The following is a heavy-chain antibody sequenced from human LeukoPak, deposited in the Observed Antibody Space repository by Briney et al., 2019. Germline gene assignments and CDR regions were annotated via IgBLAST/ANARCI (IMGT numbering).Heavy chain of an antibody. CDR2: ISAYNGNT. V-gene: IGHV1-18*01. J-gene: IGHJ4*02. CDR3: ARDCSGGSCYGSIDY. D-gene: IGHD2-15*01. CDR1: GYTFTSYG. Sequence: ASVKVSCKASGYTFTSYGISWVQQAPGQGLEWMGRISAYNGNTNYAQKLQGRVTMTTDTSTSTAYMELRSLRSDDTAVYYCARDCSGGSCYGSIDYWGQGTLVTVSS.